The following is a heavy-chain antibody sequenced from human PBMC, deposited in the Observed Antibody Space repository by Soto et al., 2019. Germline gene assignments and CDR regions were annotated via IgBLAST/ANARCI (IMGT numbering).Heavy chain of an antibody. D-gene: IGHD2-8*01. CDR2: IYYSGST. CDR3: ARLKVSGYCTNGVCPEFDY. Sequence: SETLSLTCTVSGGSISSSSYYWGWIRQPSGKGLEWIGSIYYSGSTYYNPSLKSRVTISVDTSKNQFSLKLSSVTAADTAVYYCARLKVSGYCTNGVCPEFDYWGQGTLVTVSS. CDR1: GGSISSSSYY. V-gene: IGHV4-39*01. J-gene: IGHJ4*02.